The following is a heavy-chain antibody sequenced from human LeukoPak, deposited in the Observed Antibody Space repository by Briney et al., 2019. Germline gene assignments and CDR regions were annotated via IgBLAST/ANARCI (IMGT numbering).Heavy chain of an antibody. Sequence: GGSLRLSCAASGFTFSSYAMSWVRQAPGKGLEWVSSISSSSTHIYYADSVKGRFTISRDNAKNSLYLQMNSLRAEDTAVYYCAKLIPQSDYWGQGTLVTVSS. V-gene: IGHV3-21*04. J-gene: IGHJ4*02. CDR2: ISSSSTHI. CDR3: AKLIPQSDY. CDR1: GFTFSSYA. D-gene: IGHD3-16*01.